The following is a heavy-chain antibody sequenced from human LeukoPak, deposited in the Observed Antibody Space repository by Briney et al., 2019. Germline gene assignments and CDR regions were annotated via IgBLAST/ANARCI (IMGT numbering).Heavy chain of an antibody. J-gene: IGHJ4*02. Sequence: GGSLRLSCAASGVTLSTYAMSWARQAPGKGLEWVSSISSSSSYIYYADSVKGRSTISRDNAKNSLYLQMNSLRAEDTAVYYCAAYGDYGPFDYWGQGTLVTVSS. CDR3: AAYGDYGPFDY. D-gene: IGHD4-17*01. CDR1: GVTLSTYA. V-gene: IGHV3-21*01. CDR2: ISSSSSYI.